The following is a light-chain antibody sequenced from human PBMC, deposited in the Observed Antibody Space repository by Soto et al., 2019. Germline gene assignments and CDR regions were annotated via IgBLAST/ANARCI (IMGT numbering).Light chain of an antibody. CDR2: LNSDGNH. J-gene: IGLJ2*01. CDR1: SGHSNYA. V-gene: IGLV4-69*01. CDR3: QTWGSGIVV. Sequence: QPVLTQSPSASASLGASVKLTCTLSSGHSNYAIAWHQQQSEKGPRYLMKLNSDGNHSKGDGIPDRFSGSSSGAERYLTISSLQSEDEADYYCQTWGSGIVVFGGGTQLTVL.